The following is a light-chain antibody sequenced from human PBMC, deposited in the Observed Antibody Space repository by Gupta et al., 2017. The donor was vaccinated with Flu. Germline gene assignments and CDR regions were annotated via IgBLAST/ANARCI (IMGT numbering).Light chain of an antibody. CDR3: STDTTSITVI. V-gene: IGLV2-18*02. Sequence: DTITCTGTSSDVGSHNRVSWYQQPPGTAHNLMVYEVSKRPAGVPARFSGSKSGNTASLTISGLPEEDEADYYCSTDTTSITVIFGGGTKVTVL. CDR2: EVS. CDR1: SSDVGSHNR. J-gene: IGLJ2*01.